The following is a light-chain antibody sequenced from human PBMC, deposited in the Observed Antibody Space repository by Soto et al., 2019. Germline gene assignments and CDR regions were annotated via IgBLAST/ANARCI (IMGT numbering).Light chain of an antibody. CDR3: VHALATPYT. J-gene: IGKJ2*01. Sequence: DIVMTQSPLSLPVTPGGPASISCRSSQSLLQSNGYSYVDGYLQKPGQSPQLLIFLGSNRSAGVPDRFSGSGSGTDFTLRISRVEAEDVVTYYCVHALATPYTFGQGTKVEIK. CDR1: QSLLQSNGYSY. CDR2: LGS. V-gene: IGKV2-28*01.